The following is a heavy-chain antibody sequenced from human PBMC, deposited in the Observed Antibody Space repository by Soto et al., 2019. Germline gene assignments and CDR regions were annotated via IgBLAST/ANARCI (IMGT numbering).Heavy chain of an antibody. J-gene: IGHJ4*02. CDR2: LSGSGATT. Sequence: EVQLLESGGGLVQPGGSLRLSCAASGFTFSSYALHWVRQAPGKGLEWVSTLSGSGATTYYADSVKGRFTISRDNSKNTLYLQMSSRRAEDTAVYYCAKGTSSNWRNFDYWGQGTLVTVSS. V-gene: IGHV3-23*01. CDR3: AKGTSSNWRNFDY. CDR1: GFTFSSYA. D-gene: IGHD6-13*01.